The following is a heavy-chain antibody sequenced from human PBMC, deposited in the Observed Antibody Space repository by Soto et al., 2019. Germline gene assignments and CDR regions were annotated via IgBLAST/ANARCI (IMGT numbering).Heavy chain of an antibody. CDR2: IWYDGSNK. V-gene: IGHV3-33*01. Sequence: GGSLRLSCAASGFTFSSYGMHWVRQAPGKGLEWVAVIWYDGSNKYYADSVKGRFTISRDNSKNTLYLQMNSLRAEDTAVYYCARDFVPYRSSWSLDYWGQGTLVTVSS. D-gene: IGHD6-13*01. J-gene: IGHJ4*02. CDR3: ARDFVPYRSSWSLDY. CDR1: GFTFSSYG.